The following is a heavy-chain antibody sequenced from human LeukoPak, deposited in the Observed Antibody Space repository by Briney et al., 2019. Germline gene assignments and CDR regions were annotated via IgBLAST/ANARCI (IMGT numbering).Heavy chain of an antibody. CDR2: IYYSGST. CDR3: ARGGYPRRYNWFDP. V-gene: IGHV4-39*07. D-gene: IGHD5-18*01. CDR1: GGSISSSSYY. Sequence: SETLSLTCTVSGGSISSSSYYWGWIRQPPGKGLEWIGSIYYSGSTYYNPSLKSRVTISVDTSKNQFSLKLSSVTAADTAVYYCARGGYPRRYNWFDPWGQGTLVTVSS. J-gene: IGHJ5*02.